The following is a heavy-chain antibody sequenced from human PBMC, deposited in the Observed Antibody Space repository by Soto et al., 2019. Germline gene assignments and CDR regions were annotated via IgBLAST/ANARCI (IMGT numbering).Heavy chain of an antibody. CDR1: GFTFSSYV. J-gene: IGHJ4*02. Sequence: GGSLRLSCAASGFTFSSYVMSWVRQAPGKGLEWVSGISGSGGSTYYADSVKGRFTISRDNSKNTLYLQMNSPRAEDTAVYYCAKVPYDFWSGYYPPLYFDYWGQGTLVTVSS. V-gene: IGHV3-23*01. CDR2: ISGSGGST. CDR3: AKVPYDFWSGYYPPLYFDY. D-gene: IGHD3-3*01.